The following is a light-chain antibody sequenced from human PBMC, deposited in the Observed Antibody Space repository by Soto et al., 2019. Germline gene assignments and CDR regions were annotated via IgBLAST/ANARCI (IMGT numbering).Light chain of an antibody. CDR3: QQYGSSPTLT. CDR1: QSVSSSY. CDR2: GAS. J-gene: IGKJ1*01. V-gene: IGKV3-20*01. Sequence: EIVLTQSPGTLSLSPGERATLSCRASQSVSSSYLAWYQQKPGQAPSLLIYGASSRATGIPDRFSGSGSGTDFTLTISRLEPEDFAVYYCQQYGSSPTLTFGQGTKVEIK.